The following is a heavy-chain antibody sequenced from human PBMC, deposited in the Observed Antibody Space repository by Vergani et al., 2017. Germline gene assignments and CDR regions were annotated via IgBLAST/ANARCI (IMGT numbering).Heavy chain of an antibody. J-gene: IGHJ4*02. CDR3: AGGSRAEGGSGPDK. CDR2: IYYSGST. Sequence: QVQLQESGPGLVKPSETLSLTCTVSGGSISSYYWSWIRQPPGKGLEWIGYIYYSGSTNYNPSFKNRVTMSVDTSKNQFSLKLNSVTAAGTAVYYCAGGSRAEGGSGPDKWGQGTLVTVSS. D-gene: IGHD1-26*01. CDR1: GGSISSYY. V-gene: IGHV4-59*08.